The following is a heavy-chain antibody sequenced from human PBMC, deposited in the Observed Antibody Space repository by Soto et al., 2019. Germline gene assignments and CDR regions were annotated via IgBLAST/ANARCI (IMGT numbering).Heavy chain of an antibody. CDR2: IIPIFGTA. Sequence: SVKVSCKASGGTFRSYAISGVRQAPGQGLEWMGGIIPIFGTANYAQKFQGRVTITADKSASTAYMELSSLRSEDTAVYYCARARTPFIVGATFDYWGQGTLVTVSS. CDR1: GGTFRSYA. J-gene: IGHJ4*02. D-gene: IGHD1-26*01. CDR3: ARARTPFIVGATFDY. V-gene: IGHV1-69*06.